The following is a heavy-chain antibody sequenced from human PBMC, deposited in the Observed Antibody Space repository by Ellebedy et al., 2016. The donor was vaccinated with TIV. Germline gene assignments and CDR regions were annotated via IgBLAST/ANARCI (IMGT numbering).Heavy chain of an antibody. V-gene: IGHV1-69*13. CDR2: IIPIFGTA. J-gene: IGHJ6*02. CDR1: GGTFSSYA. D-gene: IGHD2-15*01. Sequence: SVKVSCXASGGTFSSYAISWVRQAPGQGLEWMGGIIPIFGTANYAQKFQGRVTITADESTSTAYMELSSLRSEDTAVYYCARGRQLPPSPGKLLPYYGMDVWGQGTTVTVSS. CDR3: ARGRQLPPSPGKLLPYYGMDV.